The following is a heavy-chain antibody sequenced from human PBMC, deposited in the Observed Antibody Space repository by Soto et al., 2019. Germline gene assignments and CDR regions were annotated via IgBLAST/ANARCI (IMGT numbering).Heavy chain of an antibody. CDR3: ARYSSSWPNYYYYYGMDV. V-gene: IGHV3-11*06. J-gene: IGHJ6*02. CDR1: GFTFSDYY. Sequence: PVGSLRLSCAVSGFTFSDYYMSWIRQAPGKGLEWVSYISSSSSYTNYADSVKGRFTISRDNAKNSLYLQMNSLRAEDTAVYYCARYSSSWPNYYYYYGMDVWGQGTTVTVSS. CDR2: ISSSSSYT. D-gene: IGHD6-13*01.